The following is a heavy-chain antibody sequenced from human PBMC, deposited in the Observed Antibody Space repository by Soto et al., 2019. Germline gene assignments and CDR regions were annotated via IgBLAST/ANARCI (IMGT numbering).Heavy chain of an antibody. Sequence: GGSLRLSCAASGFTFSSYGMHWVRQAPGKGLEWVAVISYDGSNKYYADSVKGRFTISRDNSKNTLYLQMNSLRAEDTAVYYCAKPESSSGWYFDYWGQGTLVTVSS. CDR3: AKPESSSGWYFDY. CDR1: GFTFSSYG. D-gene: IGHD6-19*01. V-gene: IGHV3-30*18. J-gene: IGHJ4*02. CDR2: ISYDGSNK.